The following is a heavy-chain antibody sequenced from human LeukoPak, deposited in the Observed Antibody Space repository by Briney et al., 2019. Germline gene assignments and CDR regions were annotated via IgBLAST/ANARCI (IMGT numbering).Heavy chain of an antibody. CDR3: ARPGRVGANHNYFDY. CDR2: IIPILGIA. CDR1: GGTFTSYT. J-gene: IGHJ4*02. V-gene: IGHV1-69*02. D-gene: IGHD1-26*01. Sequence: SVKVSCKASGGTFTSYTISWVRQAPGQGLEWMGRIIPILGIANYAQKFQGRVTITADKSTSTAYMELSSLRSEDTAVYYCARPGRVGANHNYFDYWGQGTLVTVSS.